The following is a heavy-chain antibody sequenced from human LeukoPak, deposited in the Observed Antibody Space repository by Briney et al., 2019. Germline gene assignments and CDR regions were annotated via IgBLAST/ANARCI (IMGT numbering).Heavy chain of an antibody. CDR2: IHYTGSA. J-gene: IGHJ3*02. Sequence: SETLSLTCTVSGGSISSDSDYWGWLRQPPGKGLEWIGTIHYTGSAYYNPSLKSRVTISVDTSKNQFSLKLTSVTAADTAVYYCARGARYNWNHGAFDIWGQGTMVTDSS. D-gene: IGHD1-20*01. V-gene: IGHV4-39*07. CDR1: GGSISSDSDY. CDR3: ARGARYNWNHGAFDI.